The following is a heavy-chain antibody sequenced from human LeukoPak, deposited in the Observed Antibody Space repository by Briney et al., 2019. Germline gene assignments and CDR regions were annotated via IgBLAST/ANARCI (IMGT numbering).Heavy chain of an antibody. V-gene: IGHV3-7*01. Sequence: GGSLRLSCAASGFTFSNYWLTWVRQAPGQGLEWVANIKQDGSEKHYVDSVKGRFTISRDNAKNSLYLQMNSLRAEDTAVYYCAREGIAAAGTGGDYWGQGTLVTVSS. CDR1: GFTFSNYW. J-gene: IGHJ4*02. CDR2: IKQDGSEK. CDR3: AREGIAAAGTGGDY. D-gene: IGHD6-13*01.